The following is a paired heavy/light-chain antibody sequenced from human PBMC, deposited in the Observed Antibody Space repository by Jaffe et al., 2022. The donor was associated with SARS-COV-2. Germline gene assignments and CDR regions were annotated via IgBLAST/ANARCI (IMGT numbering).Heavy chain of an antibody. D-gene: IGHD6-25*01. CDR1: GGSVSSANYY. V-gene: IGHV4-61*01. Sequence: QVQLQESGPGLVKPSETLSLTCAVSGGSVSSANYYWSWIRQPPGKGLEWIGYIFNSGSTEYNPSLKSRVTMSADTSKNQLSLKLSSVTAADTAVYFCATRPPATYFLPYFDYWGPGALVTVSS. CDR3: ATRPPATYFLPYFDY. J-gene: IGHJ4*02. CDR2: IFNSGST.
Light chain of an antibody. CDR2: DGS. J-gene: IGLJ3*02. CDR1: SSDVGSYNR. V-gene: IGLV2-14*02. CDR3: CSHSSSSTVV. Sequence: QSALTQPASVSGSPGQSITISCTGTSSDVGSYNRVSWYQHHQGKAPKLIIYDGSYRPSGVSNRFSGSKSGNTASLTVSGLQDEDEADYYCCSHSSSSTVVFGGGTKVTVL.